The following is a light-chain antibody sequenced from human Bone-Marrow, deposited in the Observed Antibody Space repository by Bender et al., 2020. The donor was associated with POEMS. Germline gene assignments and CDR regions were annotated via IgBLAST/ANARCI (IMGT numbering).Light chain of an antibody. Sequence: QSVLTQPPSVSEAPGQRVTISCTGSNSNIGAGFDLHWYQHLPGTAPKLLIYGNINRPSGVPDRFSGSKSGTSASLVITGLQAEDEADYFCQSYDSSLSGYVFGAGTKVTVL. CDR1: NSNIGAGFD. CDR2: GNI. V-gene: IGLV1-40*01. J-gene: IGLJ1*01. CDR3: QSYDSSLSGYV.